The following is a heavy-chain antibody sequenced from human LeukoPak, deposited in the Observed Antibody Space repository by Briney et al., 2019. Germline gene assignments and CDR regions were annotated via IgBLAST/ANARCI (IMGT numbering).Heavy chain of an antibody. CDR3: ARGGSSGYYAFDY. J-gene: IGHJ4*02. CDR2: ISSSSSYI. CDR1: GFTFSSYS. D-gene: IGHD3-22*01. V-gene: IGHV3-21*01. Sequence: GGSLRLSCAASGFTFSSYSVNWVRQAPGKGLEWVSSISSSSSYIYYADSVKGRFTISRDNAKNSLYLQMNSLRAEDTAVYYCARGGSSGYYAFDYWGQGTLVTVSS.